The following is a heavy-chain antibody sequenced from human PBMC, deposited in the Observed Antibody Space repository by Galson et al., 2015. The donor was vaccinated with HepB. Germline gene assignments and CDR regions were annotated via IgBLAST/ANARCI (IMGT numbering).Heavy chain of an antibody. J-gene: IGHJ6*03. Sequence: SLRLSCAASGFTFSNAWMSWVRQAPGKGLEWVGRIKSKTDGGTTDYAAPVKGRFTISRDDSKNTLYLQMNSLKTEDTAVYYCTTGEMWELLRYYYYMDVWGKGTTVTVSS. CDR2: IKSKTDGGTT. CDR3: TTGEMWELLRYYYYMDV. CDR1: GFTFSNAW. D-gene: IGHD1-26*01. V-gene: IGHV3-15*01.